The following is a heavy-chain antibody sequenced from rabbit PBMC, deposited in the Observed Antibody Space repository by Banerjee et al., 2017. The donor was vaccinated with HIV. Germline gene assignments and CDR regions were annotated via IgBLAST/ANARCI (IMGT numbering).Heavy chain of an antibody. CDR2: IYGGSGST. CDR1: GFDFSSYY. Sequence: QLKETGGGLVQPGGSLTLSCKASGFDFSSYYMSWVRQAPGKGLEWIGIIYGGSGSTDYASWVNGRFTISSDNAQNTVDLQMNSLTAADTATYFCASYYSDGYAGDAYATYGMDLWGPGTLVTVS. CDR3: ASYYSDGYAGDAYATYGMDL. D-gene: IGHD6-1*01. V-gene: IGHV1S7*01. J-gene: IGHJ6*01.